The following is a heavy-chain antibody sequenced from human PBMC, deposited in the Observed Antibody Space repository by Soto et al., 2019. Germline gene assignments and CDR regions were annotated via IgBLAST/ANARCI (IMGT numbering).Heavy chain of an antibody. CDR1: GFTFSSYS. CDR3: ARDSGYSYGPPDY. Sequence: GGSLRLSCAASGFTFSSYSMNWVRKIPGKGLGWVSYISSSSSTIYYADSVKGRFTISRDNAKNSLYLQMNSLRAEDTAVYYCARDSGYSYGPPDYWGQGTLVTVSS. CDR2: ISSSSSTI. D-gene: IGHD5-18*01. V-gene: IGHV3-48*01. J-gene: IGHJ4*02.